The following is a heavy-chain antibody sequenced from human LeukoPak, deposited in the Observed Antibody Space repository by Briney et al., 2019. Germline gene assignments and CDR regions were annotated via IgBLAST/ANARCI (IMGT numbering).Heavy chain of an antibody. CDR2: ISSSSSYI. Sequence: GGSLRLSCAASGFTFSSYSMNWVRQAPGKGLEWVSSISSSSSYIYYADSVKGRFTISRDNAKNSLYLQMNSLRAEDTAVYYCARGSIVGAEGGGRDYWGQGPLVTVSS. J-gene: IGHJ4*02. V-gene: IGHV3-21*01. D-gene: IGHD1-26*01. CDR1: GFTFSSYS. CDR3: ARGSIVGAEGGGRDY.